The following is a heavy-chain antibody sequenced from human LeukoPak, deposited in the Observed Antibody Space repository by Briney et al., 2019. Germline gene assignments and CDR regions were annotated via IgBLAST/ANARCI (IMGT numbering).Heavy chain of an antibody. V-gene: IGHV3-30*03. Sequence: LAGRSLRLSCAASGFTFSSYGMHWVRQAPGKGLEWLAVISYDGSNKYYADSVKGRFTISRDNSKNSLYLQMNSLRAEDTAVYYCARDLGSPAGYWGQGTLVTVSS. D-gene: IGHD3-10*01. CDR3: ARDLGSPAGY. CDR1: GFTFSSYG. CDR2: ISYDGSNK. J-gene: IGHJ4*02.